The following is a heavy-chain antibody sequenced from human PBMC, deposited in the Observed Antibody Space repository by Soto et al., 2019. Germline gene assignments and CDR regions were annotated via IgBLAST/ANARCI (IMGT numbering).Heavy chain of an antibody. J-gene: IGHJ4*02. CDR2: ISAYNGNT. CDR3: ARDLGTDIVVVPAATGPDY. D-gene: IGHD2-2*01. CDR1: GYTFTSYG. V-gene: IGHV1-18*01. Sequence: ASVPVSCKASGYTFTSYGIIWVRQAPGQGLEWMGWISAYNGNTNYAQKLQGRVTMTTDTSTSTAYMELRSLRSDDTAVYYCARDLGTDIVVVPAATGPDYWGQGTLVTVSS.